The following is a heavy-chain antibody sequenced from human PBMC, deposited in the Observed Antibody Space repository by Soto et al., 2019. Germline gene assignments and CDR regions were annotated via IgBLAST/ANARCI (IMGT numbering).Heavy chain of an antibody. CDR1: GGSISAYY. Sequence: KASYTLSLTCTFSGGSISAYYWSWIRQPPGKGLEWIGHIYYSGSTNYSPSLKSRVTISIDTSKRQFSLKLRSVTAADTAVYYCARVGSGSYYDFNWFDPWGQGKVVTVSS. CDR2: IYYSGST. D-gene: IGHD1-26*01. V-gene: IGHV4-59*07. CDR3: ARVGSGSYYDFNWFDP. J-gene: IGHJ5*02.